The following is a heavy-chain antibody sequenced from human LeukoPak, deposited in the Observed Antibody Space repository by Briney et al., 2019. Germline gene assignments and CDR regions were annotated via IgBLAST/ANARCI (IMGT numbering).Heavy chain of an antibody. CDR2: INHSGST. J-gene: IGHJ6*02. CDR1: GGSFSGYY. CDR3: ARGRGVAVAGYYYYGMDV. D-gene: IGHD6-19*01. Sequence: SETLSLTCAVYGGSFSGYYWSWIRQPPGKGLEWIGEINHSGSTNYHPSLKSRVTISVDTSKNQFSLKLSSVTAADTAVYYCARGRGVAVAGYYYYGMDVWGQGTTVTVSS. V-gene: IGHV4-34*01.